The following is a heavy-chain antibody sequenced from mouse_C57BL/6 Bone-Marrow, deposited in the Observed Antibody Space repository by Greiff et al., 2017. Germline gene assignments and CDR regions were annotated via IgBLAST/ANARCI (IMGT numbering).Heavy chain of an antibody. CDR3: ARGFPYYYGSSDGPPVYFDY. V-gene: IGHV1-53*01. D-gene: IGHD1-1*01. J-gene: IGHJ2*01. CDR1: GYTFTSYW. CDR2: INPSNGGT. Sequence: VQLQQPGTELVKPGASVKLSCKASGYTFTSYWMHWVKQRPGQGLEWIGNINPSNGGTNYNEKFKSKATLTVDKSSSTAYMQLSSLTSEDSAVYYCARGFPYYYGSSDGPPVYFDYWGQGTTLTVSS.